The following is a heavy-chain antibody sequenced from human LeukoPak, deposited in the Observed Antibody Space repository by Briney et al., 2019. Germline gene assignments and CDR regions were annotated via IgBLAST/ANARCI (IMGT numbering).Heavy chain of an antibody. Sequence: SETLSLTCTVSGGSISSYYWSWIRQPAGKGLEWIGRIYTSGSTNYNPSLKSRVTISVDKSKNQFSLKLSSVTAADTAVYYCARERRTAMSYNWFDPWGQGTLVTISS. D-gene: IGHD5-18*01. CDR2: IYTSGST. V-gene: IGHV4-4*07. J-gene: IGHJ5*02. CDR3: ARERRTAMSYNWFDP. CDR1: GGSISSYY.